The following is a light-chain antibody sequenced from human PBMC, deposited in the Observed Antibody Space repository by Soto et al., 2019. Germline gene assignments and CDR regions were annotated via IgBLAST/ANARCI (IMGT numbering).Light chain of an antibody. CDR2: GAS. Sequence: EVVLTQSPATLSLSPGELATLSCRASQNVRTILDWYQQKPGQAPRLLIYGASNSATGIPARFTGSGSGTDFTLTISSLEPEDFAVYYCQQHSDWPPWTFGQGTMVEIQ. J-gene: IGKJ1*01. V-gene: IGKV3-11*01. CDR1: QNVRTI. CDR3: QQHSDWPPWT.